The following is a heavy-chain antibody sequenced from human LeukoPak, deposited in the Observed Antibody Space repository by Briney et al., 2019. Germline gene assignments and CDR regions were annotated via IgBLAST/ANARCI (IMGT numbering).Heavy chain of an antibody. J-gene: IGHJ4*02. CDR3: ARDRGGQHPDY. D-gene: IGHD6-13*01. Sequence: GGSLRLSCAASGFTVSSNYMSWVRQAPGKGLEWVSVIYSGGGTYYADSVKGRFTISRDNSKNTLYLQMNSLRAEDTDVYYCARDRGGQHPDYWGQGTLVTVSS. CDR2: IYSGGGT. CDR1: GFTVSSNY. V-gene: IGHV3-53*01.